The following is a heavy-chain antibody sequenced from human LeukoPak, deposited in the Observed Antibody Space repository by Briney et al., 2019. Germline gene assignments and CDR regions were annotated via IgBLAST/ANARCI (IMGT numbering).Heavy chain of an antibody. CDR1: GFTFSSYS. J-gene: IGHJ4*02. CDR3: ARDPGYYDSSGYHFNY. V-gene: IGHV3-21*01. CDR2: ISSSSSYI. Sequence: GGSLRLSCAASGFTFSSYSMNWVRQAPGKGLEWVSSISSSSSYIYYADSVKGRFTISRDNAKNSLYLQMNSLRAEDTAVYYCARDPGYYDSSGYHFNYWGQGTLVTVSS. D-gene: IGHD3-22*01.